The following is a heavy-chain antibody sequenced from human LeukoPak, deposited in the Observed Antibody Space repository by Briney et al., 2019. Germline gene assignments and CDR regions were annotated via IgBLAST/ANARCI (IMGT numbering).Heavy chain of an antibody. CDR3: ARGWGGNIDQ. CDR2: TYYRSKWYT. D-gene: IGHD3-16*01. V-gene: IGHV6-1*01. CDR1: GDSVSSNSAA. J-gene: IGHJ5*02. Sequence: PSQTLSLTCAISGDSVSSNSAAWNWIRQSPSRGLEWLGRTYYRSKWYTYYAVSVKGRITINSDTSKNQFYLQLNSVTPEDTAVYYCARGWGGNIDQWGQGTLVTVSS.